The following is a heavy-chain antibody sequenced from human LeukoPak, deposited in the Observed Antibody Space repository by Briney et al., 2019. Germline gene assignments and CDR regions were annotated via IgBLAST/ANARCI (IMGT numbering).Heavy chain of an antibody. CDR1: GGSFSGYY. CDR3: ARVPNQYYDYVWGSYRGYYFDY. V-gene: IGHV4-34*01. D-gene: IGHD3-16*02. Sequence: SETLSLTCAVYGGSFSGYYWSWLRQPPGKGLEWIGEINHSGSTNYNPSLKSRVNISVDTSKNQFSLKLSSVTAADTAVYYCARVPNQYYDYVWGSYRGYYFDYWGQGTLVTVSS. CDR2: INHSGST. J-gene: IGHJ4*02.